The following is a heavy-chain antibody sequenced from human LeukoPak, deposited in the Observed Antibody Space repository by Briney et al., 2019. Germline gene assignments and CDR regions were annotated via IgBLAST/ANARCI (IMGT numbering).Heavy chain of an antibody. CDR2: INPNSGGT. Sequence: ASVKVSCNASGYTFTAYYIHGVRQAPGQGLECMGRINPNSGGTNYAQKFQGRVTMTRDTSISTAYLELSRLRSDDTAVYFCARPWEITMSERSYNWFDSWGQGTLVTVSS. V-gene: IGHV1-2*02. CDR1: GYTFTAYY. J-gene: IGHJ5*01. CDR3: ARPWEITMSERSYNWFDS. D-gene: IGHD1-26*01.